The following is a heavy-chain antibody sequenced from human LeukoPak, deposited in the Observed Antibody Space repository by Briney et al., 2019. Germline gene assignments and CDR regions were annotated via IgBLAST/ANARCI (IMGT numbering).Heavy chain of an antibody. V-gene: IGHV4-59*01. D-gene: IGHD3-10*01. CDR3: AREANYYGSGSYFEGTFDY. Sequence: SETLSLTCTVSGGSLSTYYWSWIRQSPGKGPEWIGYIFHTGSTKYNPSLKSRVTISIDTSKNEFSLKLTSVTAADTAVYYCAREANYYGSGSYFEGTFDYWGQGSLVTVSS. CDR1: GGSLSTYY. J-gene: IGHJ4*02. CDR2: IFHTGST.